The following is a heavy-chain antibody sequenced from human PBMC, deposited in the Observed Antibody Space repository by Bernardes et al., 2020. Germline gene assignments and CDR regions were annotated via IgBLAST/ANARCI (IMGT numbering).Heavy chain of an antibody. J-gene: IGHJ4*02. CDR2: IYYSGST. D-gene: IGHD6-13*01. V-gene: IGHV4-59*01. CDR3: ARVGSSRKQYYFDY. CDR1: GGSIRSSY. Sequence: SETLSLTCTVSGGSIRSSYWSWIRQPPGKGLEWIGYIYYSGSTNYNPSLKSRVTISVDTSKNQFSLKLSSVTAADTAVYYCARVGSSRKQYYFDYWGQGTLVTVSS.